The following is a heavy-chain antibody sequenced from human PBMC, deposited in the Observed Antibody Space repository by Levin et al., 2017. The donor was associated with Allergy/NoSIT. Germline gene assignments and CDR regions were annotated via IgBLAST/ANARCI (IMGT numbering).Heavy chain of an antibody. J-gene: IGHJ4*02. V-gene: IGHV3-7*01. CDR2: IKEDGSEK. Sequence: PGGSLRLSCAASGFTSSRSWMSWVRQAPGKGLEWVANIKEDGSEKYYVDSVKGRFTISRDNAKNSLYLQMNSLRAEDTAIYYCTRSFRFWGQGTLVTVSS. CDR1: GFTSSRSW. D-gene: IGHD1-26*01. CDR3: TRSFRF.